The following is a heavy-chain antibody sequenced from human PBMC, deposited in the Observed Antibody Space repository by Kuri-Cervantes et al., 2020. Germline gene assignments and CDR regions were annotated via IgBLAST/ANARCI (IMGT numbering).Heavy chain of an antibody. CDR1: GFTFSSYG. CDR2: ISYDGSNK. D-gene: IGHD1-26*01. Sequence: GESLKISCAASGFTFSSYGMHWVRQAPGKGLEWVAVISYDGSNKYYADSVKGRFTISRDNSKNTLYLQMNSLRAGDTAVYYCARASGSYYDAFDIWGQGTMVTVSS. CDR3: ARASGSYYDAFDI. V-gene: IGHV3-30*03. J-gene: IGHJ3*02.